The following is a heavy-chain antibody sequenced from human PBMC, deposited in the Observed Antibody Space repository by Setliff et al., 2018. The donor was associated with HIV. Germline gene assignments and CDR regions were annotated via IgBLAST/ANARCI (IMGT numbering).Heavy chain of an antibody. CDR3: ARLSSYRSSSYYFDY. CDR2: IYYSGST. CDR1: GGSISSSSYY. Sequence: SETLSLTCTVSGGSISSSSYYWGWIRQPPGKGLEWIGTIYYSGSTYSNPSLKSRVTMSVDPSKNQFPLKLNSVNAADTAVYHCARLSSYRSSSYYFDYWGQGALVTVSS. D-gene: IGHD6-6*01. J-gene: IGHJ4*02. V-gene: IGHV4-39*01.